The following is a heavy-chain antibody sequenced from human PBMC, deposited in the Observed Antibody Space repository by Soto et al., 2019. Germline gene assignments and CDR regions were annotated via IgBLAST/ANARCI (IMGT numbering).Heavy chain of an antibody. Sequence: EVQLLESGGGLVQPGGSLRLSCAASGITFSNYAMAWVRQAPGKGLEWVSSISSTDGRTSYADSVKGRFTISRDNSKNTLYLQMNSLRAEDTAVYYCAKKVPAVRGFDYWGQGTLVTVSS. V-gene: IGHV3-23*01. CDR2: ISSTDGRT. CDR3: AKKVPAVRGFDY. D-gene: IGHD2-2*01. CDR1: GITFSNYA. J-gene: IGHJ4*02.